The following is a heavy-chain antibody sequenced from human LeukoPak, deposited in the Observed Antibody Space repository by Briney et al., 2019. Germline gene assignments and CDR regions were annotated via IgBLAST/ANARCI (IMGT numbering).Heavy chain of an antibody. J-gene: IGHJ4*02. CDR2: ISGSGGST. V-gene: IGHV3-23*01. CDR1: GFTFSSYW. CDR3: AKDGGGDYGDYESDY. Sequence: GGSLRLSCAASGFTFSSYWMHWVRQAPGKGLVWVSAISGSGGSTYYADSVKGRFTISRDNSKNTLYLQMNSLRAEDTAVYYCAKDGGGDYGDYESDYWGQGTPVTVSS. D-gene: IGHD4-17*01.